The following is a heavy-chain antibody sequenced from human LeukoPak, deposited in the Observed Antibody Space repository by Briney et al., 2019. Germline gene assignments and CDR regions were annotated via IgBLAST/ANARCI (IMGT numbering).Heavy chain of an antibody. D-gene: IGHD6-13*01. V-gene: IGHV4-39*01. CDR3: ARPCAYSRSLYGPWFDP. Sequence: SETLSLTCTVSGGSISSSSYYWGWIRHPPGKGLEWIGSIYYSGSTYYNPSLKSRVTISVDTSKNKFTLKLSSVTAPDTASYYCARPCAYSRSLYGPWFDPWGQGTLVTVSS. CDR2: IYYSGST. J-gene: IGHJ5*02. CDR1: GGSISSSSYY.